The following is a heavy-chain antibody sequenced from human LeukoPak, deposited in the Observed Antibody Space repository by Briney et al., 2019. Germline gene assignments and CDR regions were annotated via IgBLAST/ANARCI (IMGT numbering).Heavy chain of an antibody. J-gene: IGHJ4*02. D-gene: IGHD3-10*01. Sequence: GGSLRLSCAASGFTFSSYAMSWVRQAPGKGLEWVSAISGSGGSTYYADSVKGRFTISRDNSKNTLYLQMNSLRAEDTAVYYCAKFSGNYGSGSYYHPRGYFDYWGQGTLVTVSS. CDR3: AKFSGNYGSGSYYHPRGYFDY. CDR2: ISGSGGST. CDR1: GFTFSSYA. V-gene: IGHV3-23*01.